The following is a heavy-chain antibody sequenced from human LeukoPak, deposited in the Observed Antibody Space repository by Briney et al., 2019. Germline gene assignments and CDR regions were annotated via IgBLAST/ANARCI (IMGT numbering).Heavy chain of an antibody. CDR2: IWYDGSNK. Sequence: GSLRLSCAASGFTFSSYGMHWVRQAPGKGLEWVAVIWYDGSNKYYADSVKGRFTISRDNSKNTLYLQMNSLRAEDTAVYYCARSRLTVTTFDYWGQGTLVTVSS. V-gene: IGHV3-33*01. J-gene: IGHJ4*02. CDR1: GFTFSSYG. D-gene: IGHD4-17*01. CDR3: ARSRLTVTTFDY.